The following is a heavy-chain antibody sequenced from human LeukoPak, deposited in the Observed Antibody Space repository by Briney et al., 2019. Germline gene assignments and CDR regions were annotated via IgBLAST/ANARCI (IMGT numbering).Heavy chain of an antibody. CDR3: ARHRLSTTSGYAFDYMDV. J-gene: IGHJ6*03. CDR2: MYHSGST. CDR1: GYSISSGYY. V-gene: IGHV4-38-2*01. Sequence: SETLSLTCAVSGYSISSGYYWGWIRQPPGKGLEWIGSMYHSGSTYYNPSLKSRVTILVDTSENQFSLKLTSVTAADTAVYFCARHRLSTTSGYAFDYMDVWGKGTTVTVSS. D-gene: IGHD5-12*01.